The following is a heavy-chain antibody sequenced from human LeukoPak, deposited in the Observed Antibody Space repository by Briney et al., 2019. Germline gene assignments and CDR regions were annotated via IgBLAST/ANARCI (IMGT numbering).Heavy chain of an antibody. V-gene: IGHV4-34*01. J-gene: IGHJ4*02. Sequence: SETLSLTCAVYGGSFSGYYWSWIRQPPGKGLEWIGEINHSGSTNYNPSLKSRVTISVDTSKNQFSLKLSSVTAADTAVYYCAREPMELRHYFDYWGQGTLATVSS. CDR1: GGSFSGYY. CDR3: AREPMELRHYFDY. CDR2: INHSGST. D-gene: IGHD1-7*01.